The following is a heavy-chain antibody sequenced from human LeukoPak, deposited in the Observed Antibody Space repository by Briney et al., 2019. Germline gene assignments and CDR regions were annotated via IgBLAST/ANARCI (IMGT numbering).Heavy chain of an antibody. D-gene: IGHD3-22*01. CDR1: GYTFTGYY. J-gene: IGHJ4*02. CDR2: INPNSGGT. CDR3: ARAGVIYYDSSGYYFDY. Sequence: ASVKVSCKASGYTFTGYYMHWVRQAPGQGLEWVGWINPNSGGTNYAQKFQGRVTMTRDTSISTAYMELSRLRSDDTAVYYCARAGVIYYDSSGYYFDYWGQGTLVTVSS. V-gene: IGHV1-2*02.